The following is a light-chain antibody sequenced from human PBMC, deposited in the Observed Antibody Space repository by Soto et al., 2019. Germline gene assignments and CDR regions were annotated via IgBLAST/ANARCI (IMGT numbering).Light chain of an antibody. CDR3: SSYTSSSTLVV. Sequence: QSVLTQPASVSGSPGQSITIPCTGTSSDVGGYNYVSWYQQHSGKAPKLMIYEVSNRPSGVSNRFSGSKSGNTASLTISGLQAEDEADYYCSSYTSSSTLVVFGGGTKLTVL. CDR2: EVS. V-gene: IGLV2-14*01. CDR1: SSDVGGYNY. J-gene: IGLJ2*01.